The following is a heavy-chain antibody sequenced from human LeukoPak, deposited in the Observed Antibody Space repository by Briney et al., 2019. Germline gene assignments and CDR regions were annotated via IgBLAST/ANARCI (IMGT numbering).Heavy chain of an antibody. CDR2: ISSSSSYI. Sequence: PGGSLRLSCAASGSTFSSYSMNWVRQAPGKGLEWVSSISSSSSYIYYADSVKGRFTISRDNAKNSLYLQMNSLRAEDTAVYYCGTWTTVASYFDYWGQGTLVTVSS. CDR3: GTWTTVASYFDY. J-gene: IGHJ4*02. D-gene: IGHD4-17*01. V-gene: IGHV3-21*01. CDR1: GSTFSSYS.